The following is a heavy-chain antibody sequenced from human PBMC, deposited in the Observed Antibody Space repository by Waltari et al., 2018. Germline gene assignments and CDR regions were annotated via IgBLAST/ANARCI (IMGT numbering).Heavy chain of an antibody. CDR2: IYTSGST. CDR3: ARRGVEMATTRGAFDI. Sequence: QVQLQESGPGLVKPSETLSPTCTVSGGSISRSYWGWIRQSAGKGLEWIGRIYTSGSTNYNPSLKSRVTMSVDTSKNQFSLKLSSVTAADTAVYYCARRGVEMATTRGAFDIWGQGTMVTVSS. J-gene: IGHJ3*02. V-gene: IGHV4-4*07. CDR1: GGSISRSY. D-gene: IGHD5-12*01.